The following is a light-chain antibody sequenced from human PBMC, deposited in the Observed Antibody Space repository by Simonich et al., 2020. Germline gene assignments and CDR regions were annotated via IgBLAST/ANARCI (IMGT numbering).Light chain of an antibody. V-gene: IGLV3-25*03. J-gene: IGLJ2*01. CDR3: QSADSSGTYVV. Sequence: SYDLTQPPSVSVSPGQTARITCSGDALPKQYAYWYQQKPGQAPVLVIDKDSERPSGVPERFSGSSSGTTVTLTISGVQAEDEAEYYCQSADSSGTYVVFGGGTKLTVL. CDR1: ALPKQY. CDR2: KDS.